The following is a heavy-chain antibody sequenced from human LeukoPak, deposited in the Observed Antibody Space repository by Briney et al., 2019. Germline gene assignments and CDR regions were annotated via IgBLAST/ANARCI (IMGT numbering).Heavy chain of an antibody. D-gene: IGHD6-13*01. CDR1: GFTVSSNY. Sequence: GGSLRLSCAASGFTVSSNYMSWVRQAPGKGLEWVSVIYSGGSTYYADSVKGRFTISRDNSKNTLYLQTNSLRAEDTAVYYCARVSSSWYQSFDYWGQGTLVTVSS. J-gene: IGHJ4*02. V-gene: IGHV3-66*01. CDR2: IYSGGST. CDR3: ARVSSSWYQSFDY.